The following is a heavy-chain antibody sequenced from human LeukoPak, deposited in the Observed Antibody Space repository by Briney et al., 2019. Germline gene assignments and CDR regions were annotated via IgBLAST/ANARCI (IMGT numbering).Heavy chain of an antibody. CDR3: ARDRYYYGSGSYSGMDV. D-gene: IGHD3-10*01. J-gene: IGHJ6*02. V-gene: IGHV3-66*02. CDR2: IYSGGST. Sequence: AGGSLRLSCAASGFTVSSNYMSWVRQAPGKGLEWVSVIYSGGSTYYADSVKGRFTISRDNSKNTLYLQMNSLRAEDTAVYYCARDRYYYGSGSYSGMDVWGQGTTVTVSS. CDR1: GFTVSSNY.